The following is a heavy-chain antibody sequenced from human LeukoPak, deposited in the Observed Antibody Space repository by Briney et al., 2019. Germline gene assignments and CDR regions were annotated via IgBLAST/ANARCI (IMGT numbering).Heavy chain of an antibody. V-gene: IGHV1-69*04. CDR3: ARTYCSSTSCSGLFDY. Sequence: SVKVPCKASGGTFSSYAISWVRQAPGQGLEWMGRIIPILGIANYAQKFQGRVTITADKSTSTAYMELSSLRSEGTAVYYCARTYCSSTSCSGLFDYWGQGTLVTVSS. J-gene: IGHJ4*02. D-gene: IGHD2-2*01. CDR1: GGTFSSYA. CDR2: IIPILGIA.